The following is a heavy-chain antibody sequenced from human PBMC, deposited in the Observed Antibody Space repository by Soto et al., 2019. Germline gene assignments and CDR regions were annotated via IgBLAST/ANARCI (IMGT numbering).Heavy chain of an antibody. Sequence: GGSLRLSCAASGFTFSSYAMHWVRQAPGKGLEYVSAISSNGGSTYYADSVKGRFTISRDNSKNTLYLQMGSLRAEDMAVYYCARANYGSYDYWGQGTLVTVPS. CDR2: ISSNGGST. V-gene: IGHV3-64*02. J-gene: IGHJ4*02. CDR1: GFTFSSYA. CDR3: ARANYGSYDY. D-gene: IGHD6-6*01.